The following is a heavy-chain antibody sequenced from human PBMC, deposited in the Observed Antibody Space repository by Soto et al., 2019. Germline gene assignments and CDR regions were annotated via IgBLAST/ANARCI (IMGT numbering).Heavy chain of an antibody. CDR1: GFTFSSYG. CDR2: ISYDGSNK. V-gene: IGHV3-30*18. D-gene: IGHD3-3*01. J-gene: IGHJ6*03. Sequence: GGSLRLSCAASGFTFSSYGMHWVRQAPGKGLEWVAVISYDGSNKYYADSVKGRFTISRDNSKNTLYLQMNSLRAEDTAVYYCAKDLGDFPYMDVWGKGTTVTVSS. CDR3: AKDLGDFPYMDV.